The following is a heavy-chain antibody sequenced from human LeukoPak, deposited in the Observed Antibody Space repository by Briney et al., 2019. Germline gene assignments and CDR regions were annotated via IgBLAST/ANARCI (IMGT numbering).Heavy chain of an antibody. V-gene: IGHV3-30*04. CDR1: EFTFRSYE. Sequence: GGSLRLSCAASEFTFRSYEMNWVRQAPGKGLQWVAYISDDGSEKSYADFVEGRFSISRDKAKKALFLQMNSLRPGDTAVYYCARVMLSYYFDYWGQGTQVAVSS. D-gene: IGHD3-10*02. CDR2: ISDDGSEK. J-gene: IGHJ4*02. CDR3: ARVMLSYYFDY.